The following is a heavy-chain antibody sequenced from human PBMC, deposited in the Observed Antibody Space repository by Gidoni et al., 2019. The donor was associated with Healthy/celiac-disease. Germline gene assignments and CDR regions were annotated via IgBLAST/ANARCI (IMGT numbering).Heavy chain of an antibody. Sequence: QVQLVQSGAEVKKPGASVKVSCTVSGSTLTELSMHWVRQAPGKGLEWMGGFDPEDGETIYAQKFQGRVTMTEDTSTDTAYMELSSLRSEDTAVYYCATDFWSGSNGRTIFSGWFDPWGQGTLVTVSS. J-gene: IGHJ5*02. D-gene: IGHD3-3*01. V-gene: IGHV1-24*01. CDR3: ATDFWSGSNGRTIFSGWFDP. CDR2: FDPEDGET. CDR1: GSTLTELS.